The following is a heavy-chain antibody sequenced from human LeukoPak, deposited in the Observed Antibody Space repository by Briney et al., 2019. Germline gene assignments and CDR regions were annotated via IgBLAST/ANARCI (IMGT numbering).Heavy chain of an antibody. CDR3: ASGADTAMASDAFDI. CDR1: GGSISSSSYY. CDR2: IYYSGSI. Sequence: SETLSLTCTVSGGSISSSSYYWGWIRQPPGKGLEWIGSIYYSGSIYYNPSLKSRVTISVDTSKNQFSLKLSSVTAADTAVYYCASGADTAMASDAFDIWGQGTMVTVSS. D-gene: IGHD5-18*01. V-gene: IGHV4-39*01. J-gene: IGHJ3*02.